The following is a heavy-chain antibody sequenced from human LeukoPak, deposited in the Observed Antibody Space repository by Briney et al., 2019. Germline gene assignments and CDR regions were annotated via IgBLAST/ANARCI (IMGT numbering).Heavy chain of an antibody. CDR1: GGSISSGTYY. V-gene: IGHV4-39*01. CDR2: IYSSGNT. J-gene: IGHJ4*02. CDR3: AKSGGSGLIDY. D-gene: IGHD1-26*01. Sequence: PSETLSLTCTVSGGSISSGTYYWAWIRQPPGKGLEWIGNIYSSGNTYYNASLKSRVTIYIDTSKNQFSLNLSSVTAADTAVYYCAKSGGSGLIDYWGQGTLVTVSS.